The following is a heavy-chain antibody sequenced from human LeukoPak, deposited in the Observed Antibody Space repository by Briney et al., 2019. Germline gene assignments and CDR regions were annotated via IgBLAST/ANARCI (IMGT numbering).Heavy chain of an antibody. V-gene: IGHV3-49*04. CDR3: TRGPPDYYGSGSYYIPYFDY. J-gene: IGHJ4*02. CDR1: GYTFGDYG. D-gene: IGHD3-10*01. CDR2: IRSKAYGGTT. Sequence: PGGSLRLSCTTSGYTFGDYGMSWVRQAPGKGLEWVSFIRSKAYGGTTEYAASVKGRFTISRDDSKSIAYLQMNSLKTEDTAVYYCTRGPPDYYGSGSYYIPYFDYWGQGTLVTVSS.